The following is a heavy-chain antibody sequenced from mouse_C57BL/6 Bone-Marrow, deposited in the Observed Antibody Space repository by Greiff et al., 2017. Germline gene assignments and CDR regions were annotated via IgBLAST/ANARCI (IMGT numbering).Heavy chain of an antibody. CDR2: IYPSDSET. D-gene: IGHD1-1*01. Sequence: VQLQQPGAELVRPGSSVKLSCKASGYTFTSYWMDWVKQRPGQGLEWIGNIYPSDSETHYNQKFKDKATLTVDKSSSTAYMQLSSLTSEDSAVYYCARSGRYYYGSSSGYWGQGTTLTVSS. CDR3: ARSGRYYYGSSSGY. CDR1: GYTFTSYW. J-gene: IGHJ2*01. V-gene: IGHV1-61*01.